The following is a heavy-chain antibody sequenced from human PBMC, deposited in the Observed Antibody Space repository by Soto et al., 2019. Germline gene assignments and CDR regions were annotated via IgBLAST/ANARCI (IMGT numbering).Heavy chain of an antibody. J-gene: IGHJ4*02. Sequence: QVQLVQSGAEVKKPGASVKVSCKGLGYNFIKYGINWVRQAPGQGLEWMGWIIPYSGYTHSAQKFQGRLTLTTDTAATTADMELSSLRSADTALYYCTREAIVVIPAAQPSHFDSWGQGTLVTVS. CDR1: GYNFIKYG. D-gene: IGHD2-2*01. V-gene: IGHV1-18*01. CDR2: IIPYSGYT. CDR3: TREAIVVIPAAQPSHFDS.